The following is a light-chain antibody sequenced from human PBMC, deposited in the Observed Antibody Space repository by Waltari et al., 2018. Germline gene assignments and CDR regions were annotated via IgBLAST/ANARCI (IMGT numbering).Light chain of an antibody. J-gene: IGKJ2*01. V-gene: IGKV3-20*01. CDR2: GSS. Sequence: EIVLMQSPGTLSLSPGERATLSCRASQSVSSNYLAWYQQRPGQAPRLLIHGSSSRATGIPDRFSGSGSGTDFTLTISRLEPEDLAVYYCQQYGRSWNTFGQGTKLKIK. CDR3: QQYGRSWNT. CDR1: QSVSSNY.